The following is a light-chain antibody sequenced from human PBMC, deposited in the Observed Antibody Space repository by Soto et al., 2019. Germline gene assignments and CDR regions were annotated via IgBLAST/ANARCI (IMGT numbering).Light chain of an antibody. Sequence: QAVVTQPPSASQTPGQRVTISCSGSRSNVGRNSVSWYQHVPGTAPKLLIYSHDQSPSGVPDRISASRSGTAASLAISGLRSEDEAFYYCAAWDDSLNAWVFGGGTKLTVL. J-gene: IGLJ3*02. V-gene: IGLV1-44*01. CDR2: SHD. CDR1: RSNVGRNS. CDR3: AAWDDSLNAWV.